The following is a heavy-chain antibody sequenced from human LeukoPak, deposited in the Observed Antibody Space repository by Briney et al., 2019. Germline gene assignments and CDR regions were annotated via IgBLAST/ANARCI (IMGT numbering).Heavy chain of an antibody. J-gene: IGHJ5*02. CDR2: MYHSGST. CDR3: ARHNEGTDIVVVPAGFDP. D-gene: IGHD2-2*01. CDR1: GYSISSGHY. V-gene: IGHV4-38-2*02. Sequence: PSETLSLTCTVSGYSISSGHYWGWIRQPPGKGLEWIGSMYHSGSTYYNPSLKSRVTISVDTSKNQFSLKLSSVTAADTAVYYCARHNEGTDIVVVPAGFDPWGQGTLVTVSS.